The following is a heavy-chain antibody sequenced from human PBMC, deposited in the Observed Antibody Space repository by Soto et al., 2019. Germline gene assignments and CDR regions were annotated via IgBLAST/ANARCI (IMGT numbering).Heavy chain of an antibody. Sequence: PSETLSLTCTVSGGSISSYYWSWIRQPPGKGLEWIGYIYYSGSTNYNPSLKSRVTISVDTSKNQFSLKLSSVTAADTAVYYCARQFGDYVPKHFDYWGQGTLVTVSS. CDR2: IYYSGST. J-gene: IGHJ4*02. V-gene: IGHV4-59*01. CDR1: GGSISSYY. CDR3: ARQFGDYVPKHFDY. D-gene: IGHD4-17*01.